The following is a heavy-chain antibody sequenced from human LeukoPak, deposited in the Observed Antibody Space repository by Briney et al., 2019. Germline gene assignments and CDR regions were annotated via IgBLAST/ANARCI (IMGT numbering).Heavy chain of an antibody. J-gene: IGHJ4*02. CDR1: GFTFSSYG. Sequence: GGSLRLSCAASGFTFSSYGMNWVRQAPGKGLEWVSYISTGSTTIYYADSVKGRFTISRDNAKNSLYLQMNSLRAEDTAVYFCAREAGYDFDSWGQGTLVTVSS. CDR3: AREAGYDFDS. D-gene: IGHD5-12*01. V-gene: IGHV3-48*04. CDR2: ISTGSTTI.